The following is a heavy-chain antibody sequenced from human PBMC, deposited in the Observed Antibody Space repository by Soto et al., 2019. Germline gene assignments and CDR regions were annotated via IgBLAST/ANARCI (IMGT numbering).Heavy chain of an antibody. V-gene: IGHV3-23*01. Sequence: EVHLLNSGGGLVQPGGSLRLSCAASELTFGNYAMSWVRQAPGKGLEWVSAISRSADRTHYADSVQGRFTISRDNSKDTVYLEMNSQSAEDTALYYCASAGAGYCSGGPCYSYWGQGTLLTVSS. CDR1: ELTFGNYA. J-gene: IGHJ4*02. D-gene: IGHD2-15*01. CDR3: ASAGAGYCSGGPCYSY. CDR2: ISRSADRT.